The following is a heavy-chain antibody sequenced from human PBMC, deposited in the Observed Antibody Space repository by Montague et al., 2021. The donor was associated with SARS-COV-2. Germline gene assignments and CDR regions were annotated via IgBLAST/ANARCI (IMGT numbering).Heavy chain of an antibody. Sequence: PALVKPTQTLTLTCAFSGFSLTTSGVGVGWIRQPPGKALEWLALIYWDDDKRYSPSLRSRLTITKDTSKNQVVLTMTHMDPVDTATYCCARFDYDGSGSYYRGPFDYWGQGIPVTVSS. CDR1: GFSLTTSGVG. D-gene: IGHD3-10*01. V-gene: IGHV2-5*02. CDR2: IYWDDDK. CDR3: ARFDYDGSGSYYRGPFDY. J-gene: IGHJ4*02.